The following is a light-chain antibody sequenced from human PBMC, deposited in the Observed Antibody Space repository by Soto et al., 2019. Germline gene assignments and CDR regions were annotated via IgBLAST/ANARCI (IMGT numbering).Light chain of an antibody. J-gene: IGKJ3*01. V-gene: IGKV3-20*01. CDR3: HHYGRSPIFT. CDR1: QSVASNQ. Sequence: EVVLTQSPGTLSLSAGERATLSCRASQSVASNQLAWYQQKPGQAPRLLIYAVSTRAAGVPDRFSGSGSGTDFTLTISRLEPEDFGVFFCHHYGRSPIFTFGPGTTVDMK. CDR2: AVS.